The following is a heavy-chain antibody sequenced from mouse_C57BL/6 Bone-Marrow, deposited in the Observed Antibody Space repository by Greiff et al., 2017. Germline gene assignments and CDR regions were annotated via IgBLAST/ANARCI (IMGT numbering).Heavy chain of an antibody. CDR1: GYTFTSYW. D-gene: IGHD1-1*01. J-gene: IGHJ1*03. CDR3: ARFSYYGSSDWDFEV. V-gene: IGHV1-7*01. CDR2: INPSSGYT. Sequence: VQVVESGAELAKPGASVKLSCKASGYTFTSYWMHWVKQRPGQGLEWIGYINPSSGYTKYNQKFKDKATLTADKSSSTAYMQLSSLTYEDSAVYYCARFSYYGSSDWDFEVWGTGSTVTVSS.